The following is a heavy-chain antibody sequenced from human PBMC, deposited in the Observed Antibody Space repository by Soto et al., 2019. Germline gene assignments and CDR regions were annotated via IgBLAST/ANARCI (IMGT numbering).Heavy chain of an antibody. CDR2: IYHSGST. CDR3: ARGASRRNWFDP. CDR1: GGSISSGGYS. V-gene: IGHV4-30-2*01. J-gene: IGHJ5*02. Sequence: PSETLSLTCAVSGGSISSGGYSWSWIRQPPGKGLEWIGYIYHSGSTYYNPSLKSRVTISVDRSKNQFSLKLSSVTAADTAVYYCARGASRRNWFDPWGQGTLATVSS. D-gene: IGHD2-2*01.